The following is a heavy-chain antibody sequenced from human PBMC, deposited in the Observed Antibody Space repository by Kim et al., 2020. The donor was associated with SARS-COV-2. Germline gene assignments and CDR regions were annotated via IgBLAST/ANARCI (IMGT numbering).Heavy chain of an antibody. CDR2: INNDGGIT. Sequence: GGSLRLSCAASGFTLSSHWMHWVRQVPGKGLVWVSRINNDGGITTYADAARGRFTISRDNAKNTLYLQMNSLRAEDTALYYCVRDSRIDDAFDVWGQGTMLTVS. V-gene: IGHV3-74*01. D-gene: IGHD2-15*01. CDR1: GFTLSSHW. J-gene: IGHJ3*01. CDR3: VRDSRIDDAFDV.